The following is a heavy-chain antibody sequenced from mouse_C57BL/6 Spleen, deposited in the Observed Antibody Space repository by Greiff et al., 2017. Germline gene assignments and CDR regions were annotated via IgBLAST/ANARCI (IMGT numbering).Heavy chain of an antibody. Sequence: EVQLQQSGPELVKPGASVKISCKASGYTFTDYYMNWVKQSHGKSLEWIGDINPNNGGTSYNQKFKGKATLTVDKSSSTAYMELRSLTSEDSAVXYCARPAAQARDYAMDYWGQGTSVTVSS. CDR1: GYTFTDYY. D-gene: IGHD3-2*02. V-gene: IGHV1-26*01. J-gene: IGHJ4*01. CDR3: ARPAAQARDYAMDY. CDR2: INPNNGGT.